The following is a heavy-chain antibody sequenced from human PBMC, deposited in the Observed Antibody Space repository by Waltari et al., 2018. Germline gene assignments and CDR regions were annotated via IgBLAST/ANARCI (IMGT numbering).Heavy chain of an antibody. V-gene: IGHV4-34*01. Sequence: QVQLQQWGAGLLKPSETLSLTCAVYGGSFSGYYWSWIRQHPGKGLEWIGEINHSGSTNYSPSLKSQVTISVDTSRNQFSLKLHSVTAADTAVYYCARGRVAVAGMWHRDPPRLGCWFDPWGQGTLVTVSS. J-gene: IGHJ5*02. CDR2: INHSGST. CDR1: GGSFSGYY. CDR3: ARGRVAVAGMWHRDPPRLGCWFDP. D-gene: IGHD6-19*01.